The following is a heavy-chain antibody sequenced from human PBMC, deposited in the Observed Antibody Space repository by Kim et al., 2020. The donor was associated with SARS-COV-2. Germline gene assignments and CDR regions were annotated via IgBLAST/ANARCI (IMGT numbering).Heavy chain of an antibody. Sequence: STSYAQKFQGRVTMTRDTSTSTVYIELSSLRSEDTAVYYCARDQARILFYWGQGTLVTVSS. CDR3: ARDQARILFY. V-gene: IGHV1-46*01. CDR2: ST. J-gene: IGHJ4*02.